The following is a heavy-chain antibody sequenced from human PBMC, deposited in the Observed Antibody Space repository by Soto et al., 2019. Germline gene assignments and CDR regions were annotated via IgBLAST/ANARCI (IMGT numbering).Heavy chain of an antibody. Sequence: EVQLVESGGGLVQPGRSLRLSCAASGFTFDDYAMHWVRQAPGKGLEWVSGISWNSGSIGYADSVKGRFTISRDNAKNSLYLQMNSLRAEDTALYYCAKDKGRWLQFEFDYWGQGTLVTVSS. CDR3: AKDKGRWLQFEFDY. J-gene: IGHJ4*02. CDR2: ISWNSGSI. V-gene: IGHV3-9*01. CDR1: GFTFDDYA. D-gene: IGHD5-12*01.